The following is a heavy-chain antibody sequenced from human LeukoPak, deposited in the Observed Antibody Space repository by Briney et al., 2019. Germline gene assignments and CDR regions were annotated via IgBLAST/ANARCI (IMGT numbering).Heavy chain of an antibody. D-gene: IGHD3-22*01. CDR3: AKDGSNYYDSSVYYYVGSFDY. V-gene: IGHV3-23*01. Sequence: PGGSLRLSCAASGFTFSSYAMSWVRQAPGKGLEWVSAISGSGGSTYYADSVKGRFTISRDNSKNTLYLQMNSLRAEDTAVYYCAKDGSNYYDSSVYYYVGSFDYWGQGTLVTVSS. J-gene: IGHJ4*02. CDR2: ISGSGGST. CDR1: GFTFSSYA.